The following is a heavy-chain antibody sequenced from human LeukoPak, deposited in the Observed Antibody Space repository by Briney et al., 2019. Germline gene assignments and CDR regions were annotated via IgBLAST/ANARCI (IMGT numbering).Heavy chain of an antibody. CDR3: ARVQDTAMVYFDY. J-gene: IGHJ4*02. D-gene: IGHD5-18*01. CDR2: ISDSGST. V-gene: IGHV4-59*02. CDR1: GGSVSSHY. Sequence: SETLSLTCTVSGGSVSSHYWSWIRQPPGKGLQWIGYISDSGSTNYNPSLKSRVTISVDTSKNQFSLKLSSVTAADTAVYYCARVQDTAMVYFDYWGQGTLVTVSS.